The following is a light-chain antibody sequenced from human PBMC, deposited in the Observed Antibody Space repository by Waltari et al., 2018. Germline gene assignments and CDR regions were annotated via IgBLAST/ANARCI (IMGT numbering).Light chain of an antibody. CDR2: DVT. V-gene: IGLV2-14*03. Sequence: QSALTQPASVSGSPGQSITIPCPGTSIYVGSYQPVSWYQQHPGKAPKLMIYDVTNRPSGVSNRFSGSKSGNTASLTISGLQAEDEADYYCRSYMSTTTLELFGGGTSLTVL. CDR1: SIYVGSYQP. J-gene: IGLJ2*01. CDR3: RSYMSTTTLEL.